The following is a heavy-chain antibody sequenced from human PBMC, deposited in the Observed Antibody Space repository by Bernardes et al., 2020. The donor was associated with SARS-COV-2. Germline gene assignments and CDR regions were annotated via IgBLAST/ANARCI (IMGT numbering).Heavy chain of an antibody. Sequence: VKVSCKVSGYTLTELSMHWVRQAPGKGLEWMGGFDPEDGETIYAQKFQGRVTMTEDTSTDTAYMELSSLRSEDTAVYYCATVPPLVPAAINWFDPWGQGTLVTVSS. V-gene: IGHV1-24*01. CDR3: ATVPPLVPAAINWFDP. D-gene: IGHD2-2*01. CDR2: FDPEDGET. CDR1: GYTLTELS. J-gene: IGHJ5*02.